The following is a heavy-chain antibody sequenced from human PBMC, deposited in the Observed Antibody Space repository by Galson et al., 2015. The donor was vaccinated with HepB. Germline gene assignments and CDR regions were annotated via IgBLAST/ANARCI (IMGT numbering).Heavy chain of an antibody. CDR2: IWYDRINK. CDR1: GFTFSSYG. D-gene: IGHD3-22*01. CDR3: ARVREDRTDSRSYSYYFDY. J-gene: IGHJ4*02. Sequence: SLRLSCAASGFTFSSYGMHWVRQAPGKGLEWVALIWYDRINKYYADSVKGRLTISRDNSKNTLYLQMNSLRVEDTAVYYCARVREDRTDSRSYSYYFDYWGQGTLVTVSS. V-gene: IGHV3-33*01.